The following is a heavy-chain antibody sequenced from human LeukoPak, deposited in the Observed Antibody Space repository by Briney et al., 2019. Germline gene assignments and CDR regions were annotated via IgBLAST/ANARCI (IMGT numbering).Heavy chain of an antibody. CDR3: ARERAGYCSSTSCYESGPLDY. D-gene: IGHD2-2*01. Sequence: SETLSLTCTVSGGSVSSGSYYWSLIRQPPGKGLEWIGYIYYSGSTNYNPSLKSRVTISVDTSKNQFSLKLSSVTAADTAVYYCARERAGYCSSTSCYESGPLDYWGQGTLVTVSS. CDR2: IYYSGST. J-gene: IGHJ4*02. V-gene: IGHV4-61*01. CDR1: GGSVSSGSYY.